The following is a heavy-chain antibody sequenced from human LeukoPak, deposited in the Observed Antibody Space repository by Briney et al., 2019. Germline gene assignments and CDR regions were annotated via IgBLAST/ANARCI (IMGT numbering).Heavy chain of an antibody. J-gene: IGHJ4*02. CDR1: GYTFTSYD. CDR2: INSYNGES. CDR3: ARGWARLDY. Sequence: ASVKVSCKASGYTFTSYDISWARQAPGQGLEWMGWINSYNGESYYAEKLQGRVTMTTDTSTSTAYMELRSLRSDDTAVYYCARGWARLDYWGQGTLVTVSS. D-gene: IGHD1-26*01. V-gene: IGHV1-18*01.